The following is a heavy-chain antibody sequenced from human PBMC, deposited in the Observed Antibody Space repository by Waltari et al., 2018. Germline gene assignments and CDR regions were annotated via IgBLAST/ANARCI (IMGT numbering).Heavy chain of an antibody. J-gene: IGHJ3*01. CDR2: VYYSGGS. Sequence: QVQLQESGPGLVKPSETLSLTCVVSGGSMDSYFWNWLRQPPGKGLEWIGYVYYSGGSKYTTSLASRVTISADTSRNEVSLSLTSVTAADTAVYFCARGGHYDAVTSIYSDALHVWGRGTTVIVSS. CDR1: GGSMDSYF. V-gene: IGHV4-59*08. D-gene: IGHD3-3*01. CDR3: ARGGHYDAVTSIYSDALHV.